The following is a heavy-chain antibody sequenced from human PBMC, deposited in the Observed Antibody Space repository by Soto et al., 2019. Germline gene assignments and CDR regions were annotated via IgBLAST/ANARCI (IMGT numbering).Heavy chain of an antibody. J-gene: IGHJ6*02. CDR1: GYIFTLYW. Sequence: GESLKISCKASGYIFTLYWIGWVRQMRGKGLEWMGIIYPGDSDTRYSPSFQGQVTISADKSISTASLQWSSLKASDTAVYYCARQSPTPGYYYFSYGMDVWGQGTTVTVSS. D-gene: IGHD4-17*01. CDR2: IYPGDSDT. CDR3: ARQSPTPGYYYFSYGMDV. V-gene: IGHV5-51*01.